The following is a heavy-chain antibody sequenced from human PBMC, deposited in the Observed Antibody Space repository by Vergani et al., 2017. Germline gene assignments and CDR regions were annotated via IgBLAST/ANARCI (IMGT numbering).Heavy chain of an antibody. V-gene: IGHV4-34*01. Sequence: QVHLQQWGAGLFKPSETLSLTCAVYVGSFSGYYWSWIRHPPGKGLEWIGEIKHSGITNYNPALKSRVTISVDTSKNQFSLKLSSVTAADTAVYYCASQPHRIAARAPYYYYMDVWGKGTTVTVSS. D-gene: IGHD6-6*01. CDR3: ASQPHRIAARAPYYYYMDV. CDR2: IKHSGIT. J-gene: IGHJ6*03. CDR1: VGSFSGYY.